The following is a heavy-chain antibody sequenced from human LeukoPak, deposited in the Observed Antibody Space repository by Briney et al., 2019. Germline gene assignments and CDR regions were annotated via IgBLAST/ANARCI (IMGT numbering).Heavy chain of an antibody. CDR2: ISGSGGST. CDR1: GFNFNAYS. J-gene: IGHJ4*02. V-gene: IGHV3-23*01. CDR3: AKSIVVVPAASLYYFDY. D-gene: IGHD2-2*01. Sequence: GGSLRLSCAASGFNFNAYSMNWVRQTPGKGLEWVSAISGSGGSTYYADSVKGRFTISRDNSKNTLYLQMNSLRAEDTAVYYCAKSIVVVPAASLYYFDYWGQGTLVTVSS.